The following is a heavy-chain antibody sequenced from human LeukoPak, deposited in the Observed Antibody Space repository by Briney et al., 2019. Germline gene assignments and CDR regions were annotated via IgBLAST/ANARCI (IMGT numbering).Heavy chain of an antibody. CDR2: ISSSSSTI. Sequence: PGGSLRLSCAASGFTFSSYSMNWVRQAPGKGLEWVSYISSSSSTIYYADSVKGRFTISRDNAKNSLYLQMNSLRAEDTAVYYCARARSGYSYGSRILGFDYWGQGTLVTVSS. CDR3: ARARSGYSYGSRILGFDY. J-gene: IGHJ4*02. V-gene: IGHV3-48*01. CDR1: GFTFSSYS. D-gene: IGHD5-18*01.